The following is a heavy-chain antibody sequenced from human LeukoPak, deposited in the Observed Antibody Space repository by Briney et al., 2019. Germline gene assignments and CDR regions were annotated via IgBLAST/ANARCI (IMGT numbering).Heavy chain of an antibody. D-gene: IGHD3-22*01. CDR2: IKTKTNGGTT. V-gene: IGHV3-15*07. CDR3: TTDRYYDNSELQFQH. Sequence: PGGSLRLSCAASGFTFGNAWMNWVRQAPGKGLEWVGRIKTKTNGGTTDYAAPVKGRFTISRDDSKNTLYLQMNNLKSEDTAVYYCTTDRYYDNSELQFQHWGQGTLVTVSS. J-gene: IGHJ1*01. CDR1: GFTFGNAW.